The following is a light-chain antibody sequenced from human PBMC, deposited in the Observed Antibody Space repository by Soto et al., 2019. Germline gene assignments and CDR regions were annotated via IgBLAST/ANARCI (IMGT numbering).Light chain of an antibody. CDR1: QTISGTY. V-gene: IGKV3-20*01. CDR3: QQYGRSPTWT. Sequence: EIVLTQSPGTLSLSPGERATLSCRASQTISGTYLAWYQQKPGQAPRLLIYSSSSRAAGVSDRFSGSGSGTDFSLTISRLEPEDLAMYYCQQYGRSPTWTFGQGTKVEVK. J-gene: IGKJ1*01. CDR2: SSS.